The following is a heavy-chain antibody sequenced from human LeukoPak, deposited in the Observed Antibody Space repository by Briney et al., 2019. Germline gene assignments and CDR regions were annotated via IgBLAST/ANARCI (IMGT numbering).Heavy chain of an antibody. D-gene: IGHD2-15*01. J-gene: IGHJ5*02. Sequence: GASVKVSCKASGYTFSGYYLHWLRQAPGQGLEWMGWINPNSGGTNYALKFQGRVTMTRDTSISTSYMELRRLRSDDTAVYYCARGLADRYCSGDSCYPGYNWFDPWGQGTLVTVSS. CDR1: GYTFSGYY. CDR3: ARGLADRYCSGDSCYPGYNWFDP. V-gene: IGHV1-2*02. CDR2: INPNSGGT.